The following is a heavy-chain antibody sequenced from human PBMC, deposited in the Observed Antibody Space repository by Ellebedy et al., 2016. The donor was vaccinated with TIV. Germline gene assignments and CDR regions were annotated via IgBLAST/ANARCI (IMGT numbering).Heavy chain of an antibody. CDR3: ARDSWDRTVDY. CDR1: GFTLSNYW. Sequence: GGSLRLXXAASGFTLSNYWMSWVRHTPGKGLQWVTNIGRDGSEQYYVASVEGRFTVSRDNAKNSLYLQMNSLRAEDTAVYYCARDSWDRTVDYWGQGTLVTVSS. J-gene: IGHJ4*02. V-gene: IGHV3-7*01. CDR2: IGRDGSEQ. D-gene: IGHD1-26*01.